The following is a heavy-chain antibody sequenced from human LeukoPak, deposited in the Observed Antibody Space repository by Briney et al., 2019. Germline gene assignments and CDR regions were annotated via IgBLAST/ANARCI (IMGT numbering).Heavy chain of an antibody. CDR2: ISYDGSNK. V-gene: IGHV3-30*04. CDR3: ARDQEGSGLGDY. D-gene: IGHD6-19*01. CDR1: GFTFSSYA. Sequence: GGFLRLSCAASGFTFSSYAMHWVRQAPGKGLEWVAVISYDGSNKYYADSVKGRFTISRDNSKNTLYLQMNSLRAEDTAVYYCARDQEGSGLGDYWGQGTLVTVSS. J-gene: IGHJ4*02.